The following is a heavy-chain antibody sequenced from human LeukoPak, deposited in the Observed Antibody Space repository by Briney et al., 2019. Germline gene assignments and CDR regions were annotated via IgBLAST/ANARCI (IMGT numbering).Heavy chain of an antibody. CDR3: ARDHTSSFRRNYYFYGMDV. Sequence: GGSLRLSCAASGFTFSNYWMSWVRQAPGKGLEWVANIKQDGSEKDYVDSVKGRFTISRDNAKNSLYLQMNSLRAEDTAVYCCARDHTSSFRRNYYFYGMDVWGQGTTVTVSS. J-gene: IGHJ6*02. D-gene: IGHD6-13*01. CDR2: IKQDGSEK. CDR1: GFTFSNYW. V-gene: IGHV3-7*01.